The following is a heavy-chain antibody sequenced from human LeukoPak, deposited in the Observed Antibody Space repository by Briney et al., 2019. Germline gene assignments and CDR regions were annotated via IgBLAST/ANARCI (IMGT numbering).Heavy chain of an antibody. Sequence: PGGSLRLSCAASGFTFSDNHMSWVRQAPGKGLEWIGYIYYSGSTNYNPSLKSRVTISVDTSKNQFSLKLSSVTAADTAVYYCARVRRPWGSSGYIDYWGQGTLVTVSS. CDR3: ARVRRPWGSSGYIDY. V-gene: IGHV4-59*08. CDR2: IYYSGST. D-gene: IGHD3-22*01. J-gene: IGHJ4*02. CDR1: GFTFSDNH.